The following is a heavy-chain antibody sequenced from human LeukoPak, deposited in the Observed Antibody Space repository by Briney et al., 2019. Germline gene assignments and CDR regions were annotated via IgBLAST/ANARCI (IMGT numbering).Heavy chain of an antibody. CDR1: GGSFSDYY. CDR3: ARAQYRYYFDY. J-gene: IGHJ4*02. CDR2: ISSSSSYT. V-gene: IGHV3-11*05. D-gene: IGHD3-16*02. Sequence: LSLTCAVYGGSFSDYYMSWIRQAPGKGLEWVSYISSSSSYTNYADSVKGRFTISRDNAKNSLYLQMNSLRAEDTAVYYCARAQYRYYFDYWGQGTLVTVSS.